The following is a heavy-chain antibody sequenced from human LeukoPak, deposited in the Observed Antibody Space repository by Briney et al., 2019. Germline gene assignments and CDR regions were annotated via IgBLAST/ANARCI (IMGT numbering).Heavy chain of an antibody. J-gene: IGHJ4*02. CDR3: ARAVRDYYDSSGYYSGFDY. D-gene: IGHD3-22*01. Sequence: GGSLRLSCAASGFTFDDYGMSWVRQAPGKGLEWVSGINWNGGSTGYADSVKGRFTISRDNAKNSLYLQMNSLRAEDTALYYCARAVRDYYDSSGYYSGFDYWGQGTLVTLSS. CDR2: INWNGGST. V-gene: IGHV3-20*04. CDR1: GFTFDDYG.